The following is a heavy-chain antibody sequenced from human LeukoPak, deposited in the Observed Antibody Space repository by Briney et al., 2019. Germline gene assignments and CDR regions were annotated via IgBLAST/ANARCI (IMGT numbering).Heavy chain of an antibody. D-gene: IGHD6-13*01. CDR3: ARLWRGYSSSWSSMGDAFDI. Sequence: PSETLSLTCTVSGGSISSGSYYWSWIRQPAGKGLEWTGRIYTSGSTNYNPSLKSRVTLSIDTSKNQFSLKLSSVTAADTAVYYCARLWRGYSSSWSSMGDAFDIWGQGTMVTVSS. CDR1: GGSISSGSYY. J-gene: IGHJ3*02. V-gene: IGHV4-61*02. CDR2: IYTSGST.